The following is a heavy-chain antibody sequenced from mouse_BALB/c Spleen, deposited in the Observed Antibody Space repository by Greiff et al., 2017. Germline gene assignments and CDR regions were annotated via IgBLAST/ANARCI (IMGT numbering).Heavy chain of an antibody. V-gene: IGHV2-6-7*01. CDR1: GFSLTGYG. CDR3: ARDPPYDGNYYAMDY. Sequence: VMLVESGPGLVAPSQSLSITCTVSGFSLTGYGVNWVRQPPGKGLEWLGMIWGDGSTDYNSALKSRLSISKDNSKSQVFLKMNSLQTDDTARYYCARDPPYDGNYYAMDYWGQGTSVTVSS. J-gene: IGHJ4*01. CDR2: IWGDGST. D-gene: IGHD2-3*01.